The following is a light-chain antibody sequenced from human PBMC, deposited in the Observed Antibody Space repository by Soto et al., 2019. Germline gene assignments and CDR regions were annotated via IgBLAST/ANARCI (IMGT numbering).Light chain of an antibody. CDR3: HQTYGSLFS. J-gene: IGKJ2*03. V-gene: IGKV1-39*01. CDR1: QSIGTY. CDR2: GAS. Sequence: IPMTQSPSSLSASVGERVTISCRASQSIGTYLNWHQQKPGEAPKVLIFGASSLQSGVPSRFSGSGSGTGFTLTISSLQAEDSATYYCHQTYGSLFSFGQGTKLEI.